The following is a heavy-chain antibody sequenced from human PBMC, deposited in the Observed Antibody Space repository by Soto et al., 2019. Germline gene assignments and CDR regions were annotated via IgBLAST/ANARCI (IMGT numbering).Heavy chain of an antibody. CDR3: ARWAMSLAAHDRQWDYYYGMDV. CDR2: IYSGGST. Sequence: SETLSLTCTVSGVFVNSHTHSRGWIRQTPGKRLEWIGFIYSGGSTKNPSLRSRVTISVDTSKNQFSLKLSSVTAADTAEYSCARWAMSLAAHDRQWDYYYGMDVWGQGTTVTVSS. J-gene: IGHJ6*02. D-gene: IGHD6-6*01. V-gene: IGHV4-61*01. CDR1: GVFVNSHTHS.